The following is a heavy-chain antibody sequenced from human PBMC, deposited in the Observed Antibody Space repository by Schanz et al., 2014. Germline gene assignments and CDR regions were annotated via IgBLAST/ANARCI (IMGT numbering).Heavy chain of an antibody. CDR3: AKDHAGSDILTALGN. V-gene: IGHV3-23*04. Sequence: EQLVESGGGAVQPGRSLRLSCTGSRFTISRNPIHWVRQAPGKGLEWVSGIGGSGDSTHYADSVKGRFIISRDNSKNTLYLQVNSLRAEDTAVYYCAKDHAGSDILTALGNWGQGTLVTVS. J-gene: IGHJ4*02. CDR1: RFTISRNP. D-gene: IGHD3-9*01. CDR2: IGGSGDST.